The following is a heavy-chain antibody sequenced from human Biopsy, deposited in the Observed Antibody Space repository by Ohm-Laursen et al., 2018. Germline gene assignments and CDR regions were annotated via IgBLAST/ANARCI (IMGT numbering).Heavy chain of an antibody. D-gene: IGHD6-6*01. CDR1: GGSTTSYY. V-gene: IGHV4-59*12. CDR2: IYYSGST. CDR3: ATSLPSLWGSAALEN. J-gene: IGHJ4*02. Sequence: SETLSLTCTVSGGSTTSYYRSWIRRPPGKRLEWIGYIYYSGSTNYNPSLKSRVTISEDRSKNQFSIKLKSVTAAATAVYYCATSLPSLWGSAALENWGQGILVTVSS.